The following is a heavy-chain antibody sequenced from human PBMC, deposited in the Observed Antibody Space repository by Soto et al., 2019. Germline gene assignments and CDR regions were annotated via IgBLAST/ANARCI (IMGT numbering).Heavy chain of an antibody. V-gene: IGHV1-46*01. CDR3: ARAVAYCGGDCYPDAFDI. D-gene: IGHD2-21*02. CDR1: GYTFTSYY. J-gene: IGHJ3*02. CDR2: INPSGGST. Sequence: QVQLVQSGAEVKKPGASVKVSCKASGYTFTSYYMHWVRQAPGQGLEWMGIINPSGGSTSYAQKFQGRVTMTRDTSTSTVYMELSSLRSEDTAVHYCARAVAYCGGDCYPDAFDIWGQGTMVTVSS.